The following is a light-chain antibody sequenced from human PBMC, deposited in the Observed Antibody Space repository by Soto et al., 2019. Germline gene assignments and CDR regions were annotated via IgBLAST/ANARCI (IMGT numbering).Light chain of an antibody. CDR2: AAS. CDR3: QQAKSFPLT. V-gene: IGKV1-39*01. J-gene: IGKJ5*01. CDR1: QSISSY. Sequence: DIQMTQSPSSLSASVGDRVTITCRASQSISSYLNWYQQKPGKAPKLLIYAASSLQSGVPSRFSGSGFGTNFTLTITSLQPEDSATYFCQQAKSFPLTFGQGTRLEIK.